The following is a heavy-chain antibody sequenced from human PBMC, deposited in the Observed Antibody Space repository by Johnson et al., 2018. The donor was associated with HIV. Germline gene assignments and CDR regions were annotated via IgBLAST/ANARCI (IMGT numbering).Heavy chain of an antibody. CDR2: ISSNGIGT. J-gene: IGHJ3*02. CDR3: ARSRGPMRKDAFDS. D-gene: IGHD3-10*01. V-gene: IGHV3-64*01. Sequence: VQLVESGGGLVQPGGSLTLSCAVSGFTFSNFAMHWVRQAPGKGLEYVSAISSNGIGTYYANSVDGRFTISRDNDKNTLYLEMGSLRVEDMAVYYCARSRGPMRKDAFDSWGQGTKVTVSS. CDR1: GFTFSNFA.